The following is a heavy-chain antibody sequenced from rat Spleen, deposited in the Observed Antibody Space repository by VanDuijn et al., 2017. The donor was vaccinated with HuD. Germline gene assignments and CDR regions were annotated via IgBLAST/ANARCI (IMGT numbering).Heavy chain of an antibody. CDR3: TTGYYDGYYLVFDY. V-gene: IGHV5S13*01. J-gene: IGHJ3*01. CDR1: GFNTNDYW. Sequence: EVKLVESGGGLVQPGRSLKLSCAASGFNTNDYWMGWVRQAPTKGLEWIASISTGGVNTDYRDSVKGRFTISRDNAKNTQYLQMDSLRSEDTATYYCTTGYYDGYYLVFDYWGQGTLVTVSS. D-gene: IGHD1-12*03. CDR2: ISTGGVNT.